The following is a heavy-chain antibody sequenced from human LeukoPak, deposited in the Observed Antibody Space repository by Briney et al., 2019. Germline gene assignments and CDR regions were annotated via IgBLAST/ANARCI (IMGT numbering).Heavy chain of an antibody. J-gene: IGHJ1*01. CDR3: AKVPGVGATIEYFQH. CDR1: GFTFSSYA. D-gene: IGHD1-26*01. Sequence: GGSLRLSCAASGFTFSSYAMSWVRQAPGKGLEWVSAISGSGGSTYYADSVKGRFTISRDNSKNTLYLQMNGLRAEDTAVYYCAKVPGVGATIEYFQHWGQGTLVTVSS. V-gene: IGHV3-23*01. CDR2: ISGSGGST.